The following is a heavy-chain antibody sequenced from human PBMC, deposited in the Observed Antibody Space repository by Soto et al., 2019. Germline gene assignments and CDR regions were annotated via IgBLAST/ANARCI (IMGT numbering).Heavy chain of an antibody. CDR1: GGSIISGD. V-gene: IGHV4-59*01. J-gene: IGHJ4*02. CDR2: ISYSGNT. Sequence: SETLSLTCTVSGGSIISGDCSWIRQPPGKGLEWIGYISYSGNTNYNPSLKSRVTMSVDTPKNKFYLRLSSVTTADTAVYYCAGIRGYAGRPIDYWGQGTLVTVSS. D-gene: IGHD5-12*01. CDR3: AGIRGYAGRPIDY.